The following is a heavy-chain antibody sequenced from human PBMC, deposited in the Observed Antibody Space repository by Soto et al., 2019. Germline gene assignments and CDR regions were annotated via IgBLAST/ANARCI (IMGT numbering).Heavy chain of an antibody. J-gene: IGHJ4*02. D-gene: IGHD3-3*01. Sequence: QVQLQESGPGLVNPSGTLSLTCAVSGGSISSDNWWSWVRHPPGKGLEWIGEIYHSGGTHYNPSLKSSVTISVDKSKNLISLELSSVTAADTAVYFCARHGGFSFDSWGQGTLVTVSS. CDR1: GGSISSDNW. CDR3: ARHGGFSFDS. CDR2: IYHSGGT. V-gene: IGHV4-4*02.